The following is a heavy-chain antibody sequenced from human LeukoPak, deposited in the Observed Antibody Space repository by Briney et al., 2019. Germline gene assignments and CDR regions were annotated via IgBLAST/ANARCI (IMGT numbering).Heavy chain of an antibody. CDR1: GYTFTSYD. Sequence: ASVKVSCKASGYTFTSYDINWVRQATGQGLEWMGWMNPNSGNTGYAQKFQGRVTITRNTSISTAYMELSSLRSEDTAVYYCARIAPTIAAAGTGLDYWGQGTLVTVSS. D-gene: IGHD6-13*01. CDR2: MNPNSGNT. V-gene: IGHV1-8*03. J-gene: IGHJ4*02. CDR3: ARIAPTIAAAGTGLDY.